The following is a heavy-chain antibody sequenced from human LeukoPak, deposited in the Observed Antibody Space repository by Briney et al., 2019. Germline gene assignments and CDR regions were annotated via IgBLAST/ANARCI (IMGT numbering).Heavy chain of an antibody. J-gene: IGHJ4*02. CDR2: IYTSGST. CDR3: ARDGGSSWYPPTHFDY. CDR1: GGSISSYY. V-gene: IGHV4-4*07. Sequence: SETLSLTCTVSGGSISSYYWSWIRQPAGKGLEWIGRIYTSGSTNYNPSLKSRVTMSVDTSKNQFSLKLSSVTAADTAVYYCARDGGSSWYPPTHFDYWGQGTLVTVSS. D-gene: IGHD6-13*01.